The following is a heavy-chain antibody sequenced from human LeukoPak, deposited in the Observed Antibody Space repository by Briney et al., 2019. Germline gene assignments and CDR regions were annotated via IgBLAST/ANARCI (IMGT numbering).Heavy chain of an antibody. J-gene: IGHJ4*02. Sequence: GGSLRLSCAASGFTFSDYCMSWIRQAPGKGLEWVSYISSSGSTIYYADSVKGRFTISRDNAKNSLYLQMNSLRAEDTAVYYCAKDVGKWESLHFFDYWGQGTLVTVSS. D-gene: IGHD1-26*01. CDR3: AKDVGKWESLHFFDY. V-gene: IGHV3-11*01. CDR2: ISSSGSTI. CDR1: GFTFSDYC.